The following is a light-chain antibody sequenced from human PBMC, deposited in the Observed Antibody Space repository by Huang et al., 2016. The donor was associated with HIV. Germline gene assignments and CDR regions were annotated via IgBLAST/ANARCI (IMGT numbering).Light chain of an antibody. CDR1: ETVTSGY. CDR3: QQYGGSPRT. Sequence: EIVLTQSPGTLSLSPGERATLSCRASETVTSGYLAWYQQKPGQAPRLLIFGSSTRATGIPDMFTGSGSGTDFTLTITRLEREDFAMDYCQQYGGSPRTFGQGTKLELK. V-gene: IGKV3-20*01. J-gene: IGKJ2*01. CDR2: GSS.